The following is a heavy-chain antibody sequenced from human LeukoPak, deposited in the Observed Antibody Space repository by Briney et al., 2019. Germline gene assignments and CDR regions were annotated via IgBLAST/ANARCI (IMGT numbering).Heavy chain of an antibody. D-gene: IGHD1-14*01. V-gene: IGHV3-21*01. J-gene: IGHJ4*02. CDR3: ARWDRFHGV. CDR1: GFTFSTYS. Sequence: PGGSLRLSCAASGFTFSTYSMNWVRQAPGQGLEWVSSISSSSTYIYYADSVKGRFTISRDNSKSSLYLQMNNLRAEDTAVYYCARWDRFHGVWGQGTLVTVSS. CDR2: ISSSSTYI.